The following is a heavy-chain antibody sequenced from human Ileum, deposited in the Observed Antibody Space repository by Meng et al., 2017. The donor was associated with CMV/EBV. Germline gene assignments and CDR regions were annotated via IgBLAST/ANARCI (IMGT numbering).Heavy chain of an antibody. D-gene: IGHD4-11*01. CDR3: AKARREGYSNYLYYFDY. CDR1: GFTFDDYT. Sequence: GESLKISCAASGFTFDDYTMHWARQAPGKGLEWVSLISWDGGSTYYADSVKGRFTISRDNSKNSLYLQMNSLRTEDTALYYCAKARREGYSNYLYYFDYWGQGTLVTVSS. CDR2: ISWDGGST. J-gene: IGHJ4*02. V-gene: IGHV3-43*01.